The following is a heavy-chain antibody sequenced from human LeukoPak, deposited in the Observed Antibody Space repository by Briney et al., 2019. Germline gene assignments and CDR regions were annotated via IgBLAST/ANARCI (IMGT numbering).Heavy chain of an antibody. CDR1: GYTFTDYG. CDR3: ARVPLHDRNDYYYPH. V-gene: IGHV1-3*01. D-gene: IGHD3-22*01. Sequence: ASVKVSCKASGYTFTDYGMHWVRQAPGQRLEWMAWISAGNGNAKYSQKFQGRVTITRDTSASTACMELSSLRSEDTAVYYCARVPLHDRNDYYYPHWGQGTVVTVSS. J-gene: IGHJ1*01. CDR2: ISAGNGNA.